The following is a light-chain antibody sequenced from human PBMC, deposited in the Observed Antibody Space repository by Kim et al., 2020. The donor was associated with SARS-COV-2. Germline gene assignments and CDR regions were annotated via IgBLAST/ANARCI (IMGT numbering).Light chain of an antibody. Sequence: EIVMTQSPATLSLSPGERATLSCRASQSISSNLAWYQQKPGQAPRVLIYDASARATGIPARFSGSGSGTDFTLTISNVQSEDFAVYYCQQYASWRAFGQGTRLEIK. CDR3: QQYASWRA. CDR1: QSISSN. CDR2: DAS. V-gene: IGKV3-15*01. J-gene: IGKJ5*01.